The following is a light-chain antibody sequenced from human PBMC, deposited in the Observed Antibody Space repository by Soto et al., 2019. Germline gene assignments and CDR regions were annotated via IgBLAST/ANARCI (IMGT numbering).Light chain of an antibody. Sequence: QSVLTQPASVSGSPGQSITISCTGTSSDVGGYNYVSWYQQHPGKAPKLMIYDVSNQPSGVSNRFSGSKSGNTASLTISGLQAEDEADYYCSSYTSSSTPHYIFGTGTKLTVL. CDR2: DVS. CDR1: SSDVGGYNY. V-gene: IGLV2-14*01. CDR3: SSYTSSSTPHYI. J-gene: IGLJ1*01.